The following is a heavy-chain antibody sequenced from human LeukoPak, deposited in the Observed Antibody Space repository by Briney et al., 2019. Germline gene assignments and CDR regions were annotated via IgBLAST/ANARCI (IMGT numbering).Heavy chain of an antibody. Sequence: SETLSLTCNVSGSSISTYYWSWIRQPPGKGLEWIGRIYTSGSTNYNPSLKSRVTISVDTSKNQFSLKLSSVTAADTAVYYCAATSIAVAAWYFDLWGRGTLVTVSS. CDR3: AATSIAVAAWYFDL. J-gene: IGHJ2*01. D-gene: IGHD6-19*01. V-gene: IGHV4-4*08. CDR2: IYTSGST. CDR1: GSSISTYY.